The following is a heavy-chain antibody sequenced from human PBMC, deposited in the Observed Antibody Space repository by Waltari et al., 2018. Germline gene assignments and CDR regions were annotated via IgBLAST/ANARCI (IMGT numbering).Heavy chain of an antibody. CDR2: INPSGGST. V-gene: IGHV1-46*01. Sequence: QVQLVQSGAEVKMPGASVKVSCKASGLPFTNNFFHWVRQAPGQGLGWMGIINPSGGSTSYAQKFRGRVTMTRDTSTNTLYMELSSLKSKDTAVYYCARDGDDHAFDIWGQGTMVTVSS. CDR3: ARDGDDHAFDI. D-gene: IGHD1-1*01. CDR1: GLPFTNNF. J-gene: IGHJ3*02.